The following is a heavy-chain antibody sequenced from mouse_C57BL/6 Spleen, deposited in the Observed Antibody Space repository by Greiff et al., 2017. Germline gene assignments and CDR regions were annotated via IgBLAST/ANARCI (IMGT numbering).Heavy chain of an antibody. CDR3: ARSSRLLYGFAY. V-gene: IGHV1-52*01. Sequence: QVQLQQPGAELVRPGSSVKLSCKASGYTFTSYWMHWVKQRPIQGLEWIGNIDPSDSETHYNQKFKDKATLTVDKSSSTAYMQLSSLTSEDSAVYYCARSSRLLYGFAYWGQGTLVTVSA. D-gene: IGHD2-1*01. CDR1: GYTFTSYW. J-gene: IGHJ3*01. CDR2: IDPSDSET.